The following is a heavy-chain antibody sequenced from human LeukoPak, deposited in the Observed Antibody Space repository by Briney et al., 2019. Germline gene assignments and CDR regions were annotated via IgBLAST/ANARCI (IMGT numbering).Heavy chain of an antibody. CDR1: GGSFSGYY. CDR3: ARHRRYDFWSGYSHNWFDP. J-gene: IGHJ5*02. D-gene: IGHD3-3*01. V-gene: IGHV4-34*01. CDR2: INHSGST. Sequence: SETLSLTCAVYGGSFSGYYWNWIRQPPGKGLEWIGEINHSGSTNYNPSLKSRVTISVDTSKNQFSLKLSSVTAADTAVYYCARHRRYDFWSGYSHNWFDPWGQGTLVTVSS.